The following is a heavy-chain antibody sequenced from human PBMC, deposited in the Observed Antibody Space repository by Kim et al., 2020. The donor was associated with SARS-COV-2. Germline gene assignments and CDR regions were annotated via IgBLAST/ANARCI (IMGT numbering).Heavy chain of an antibody. Sequence: GGSLRLSCAASGFRFNSYGMHWVRQAPGKGLEWVAVTSEDGSNKYYADSVRGRFTISRDNSKNTLYLQLNSLGTEDTGVYYCVKDHGNSAYELDYWALGTQVIVSS. CDR1: GFRFNSYG. CDR3: VKDHGNSAYELDY. D-gene: IGHD3-16*01. V-gene: IGHV3-30*18. J-gene: IGHJ4*02. CDR2: TSEDGSNK.